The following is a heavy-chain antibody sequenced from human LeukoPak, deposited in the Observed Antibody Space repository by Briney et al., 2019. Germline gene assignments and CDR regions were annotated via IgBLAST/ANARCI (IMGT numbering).Heavy chain of an antibody. J-gene: IGHJ6*03. CDR1: GYTFTSYD. D-gene: IGHD2-2*02. V-gene: IGHV1-8*03. Sequence: ASVKVSCKASGYTFTSYDINWVRQATGQGLEWMGWMNPNSGNTGYAQKFQGRVTITRNTSISTAYMELSSLRSEDTAVYYCARTIRKHCGSTSCYRWKYYYYYYMDVWGKGTTVTVSS. CDR3: ARTIRKHCGSTSCYRWKYYYYYYMDV. CDR2: MNPNSGNT.